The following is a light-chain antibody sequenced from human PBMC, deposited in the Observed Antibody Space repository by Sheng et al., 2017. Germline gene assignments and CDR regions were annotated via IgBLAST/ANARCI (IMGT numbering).Light chain of an antibody. CDR2: QNT. Sequence: SYDLSQPLSLSVSPGQTASITCSGDRLGNKYASWYQQKPGQSPVLVIYQNTERPSGIPERFSGSNSGNTATLTISGTQAMDEADYYCQAWDTKTHVVFGGGTKLTVL. CDR3: QAWDTKTHVV. V-gene: IGLV3-1*01. J-gene: IGLJ2*01. CDR1: RLGNKY.